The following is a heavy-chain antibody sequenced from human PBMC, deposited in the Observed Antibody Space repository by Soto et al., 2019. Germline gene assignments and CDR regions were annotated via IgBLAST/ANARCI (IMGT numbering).Heavy chain of an antibody. CDR3: AKHFVNGEVDY. V-gene: IGHV3-23*01. J-gene: IGHJ4*02. CDR2: VSGGGSDT. CDR1: GFTFSTYA. D-gene: IGHD3-10*01. Sequence: EVQLLESGGGLVQPGGSLRLSCAASGFTFSTYAMSWVRQPPGKGLEWVSIVSGGGSDTFYADSVKGRFAISRDNSKNTLYLRMNSLPADDTAVSYCAKHFVNGEVDYWGQGTPVTVSS.